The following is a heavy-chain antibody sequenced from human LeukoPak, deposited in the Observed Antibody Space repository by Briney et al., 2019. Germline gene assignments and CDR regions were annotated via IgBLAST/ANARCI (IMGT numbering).Heavy chain of an antibody. CDR3: ARAPGREDAFDI. J-gene: IGHJ3*02. CDR2: INSDASST. V-gene: IGHV3-74*01. CDR1: GFTFSIYW. Sequence: PGGSLRLSCAASGFTFSIYWMHWVRQAPGKGLVWVSRINSDASSTTYADSVKGRFTTSRDNAKNSLYLQMNSLRAEDTAVYYCARAPGREDAFDIWGQGTMVTVSS.